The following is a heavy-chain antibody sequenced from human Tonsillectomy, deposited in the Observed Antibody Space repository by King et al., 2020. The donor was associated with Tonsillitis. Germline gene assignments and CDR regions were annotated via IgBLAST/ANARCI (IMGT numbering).Heavy chain of an antibody. V-gene: IGHV3-21*01. CDR2: ISSGSTYI. CDR1: GFTFSHFG. D-gene: IGHD6-13*01. Sequence: VQLVESGGGLVRPGGSLRLSCAASGFTFSHFGMHWVRQAPGKGLDWVSSISSGSTYIYYAQSLKGRVSISRDNSKNSLYLQLSSLRPEDTAIYYCARGGGTSSWLDFDFWGQGTLVTVSS. J-gene: IGHJ4*02. CDR3: ARGGGTSSWLDFDF.